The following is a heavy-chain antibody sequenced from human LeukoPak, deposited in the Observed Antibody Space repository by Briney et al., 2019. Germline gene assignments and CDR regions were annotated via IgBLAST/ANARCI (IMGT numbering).Heavy chain of an antibody. CDR2: ISSSGSTI. Sequence: GGSQRLSCAASGFTFSSYEMNWVRQAPGKGLEWVSYISSSGSTIYYADSVKGRFTISRDNAKNSLYLQMNSLRAEDTAVYYCAREGYIADDYWGQGTLVTVSS. J-gene: IGHJ4*02. CDR1: GFTFSSYE. CDR3: AREGYIADDY. D-gene: IGHD6-13*01. V-gene: IGHV3-48*03.